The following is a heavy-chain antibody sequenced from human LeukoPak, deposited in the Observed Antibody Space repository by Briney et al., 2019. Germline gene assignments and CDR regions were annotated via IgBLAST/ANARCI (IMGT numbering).Heavy chain of an antibody. J-gene: IGHJ4*02. CDR2: INTDTGNP. CDR3: ARLVTFYGDDY. Sequence: ASVKVSCKASGYIFTNYAMNWVRQAPGQGLEWMGWINTDTGNPTYAQGFTGRFVFSLDTSVSTAYLHISSLQAEDTAMYYCARLVTFYGDDYWGQETLVTVSS. D-gene: IGHD2-21*02. CDR1: GYIFTNYA. V-gene: IGHV7-4-1*02.